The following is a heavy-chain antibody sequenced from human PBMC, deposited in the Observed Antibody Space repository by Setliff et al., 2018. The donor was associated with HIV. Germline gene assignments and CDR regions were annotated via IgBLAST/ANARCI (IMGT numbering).Heavy chain of an antibody. V-gene: IGHV4-4*08. CDR1: GGSISTYY. CDR3: ARDPHLAVFDY. J-gene: IGHJ4*02. CDR2: ILSSGRT. Sequence: PSETLSLTCTVSGGSISTYYWSWIRQSPGKGLEWVGHILSSGRTNYNPSLKSRVTISIDTSKNQFSLKLKSVTAADTAVYFCARDPHLAVFDYWGLGTLVTVSS.